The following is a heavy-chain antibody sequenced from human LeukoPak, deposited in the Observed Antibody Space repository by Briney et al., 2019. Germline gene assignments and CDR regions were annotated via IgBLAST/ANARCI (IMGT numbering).Heavy chain of an antibody. J-gene: IGHJ4*02. V-gene: IGHV3-23*01. CDR2: ISGSDSST. Sequence: PGRSLRLSCAASGFTFSSYAMSWVRQAPGKGLEWVSSISGSDSSTYYADSVKGRFTISRDNSKNTLYLQMNSLRAEDTAVYYCAKSRSGSTSCYNYWGQGTLVTVSS. CDR3: AKSRSGSTSCYNY. CDR1: GFTFSSYA. D-gene: IGHD2-2*02.